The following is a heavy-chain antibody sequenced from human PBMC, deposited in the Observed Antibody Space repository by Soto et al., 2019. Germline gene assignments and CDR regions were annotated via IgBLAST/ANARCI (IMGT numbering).Heavy chain of an antibody. D-gene: IGHD4-17*01. CDR2: IYFDGTT. CDR1: GASVTRAGSY. J-gene: IGHJ4*02. V-gene: IGHV4-31*11. Sequence: QVQLQESGPGLVKPSQTLSLTCDVSGASVTRAGSYWGWIRQRPGQGLEWIRYIYFDGTTYYNPSLKSRVIISADTSRNQFSLSLSFLTAADTAVYYCATRTTVTTFDYWGQGTLVTVSS. CDR3: ATRTTVTTFDY.